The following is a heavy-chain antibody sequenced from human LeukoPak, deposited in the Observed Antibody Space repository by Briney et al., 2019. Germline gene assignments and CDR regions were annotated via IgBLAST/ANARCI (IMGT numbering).Heavy chain of an antibody. D-gene: IGHD3-10*01. CDR1: GGSISSYY. Sequence: SETLSLTCTVSGGSISSYYWSWIRQPPGKGLEWIGYIYYSGSTNYNPSLKSRVTISVDTSKNQFSLNLSSVTAADTAVYYCARPAFYYGPIDYWGQGTLVTVSS. V-gene: IGHV4-59*12. J-gene: IGHJ4*02. CDR3: ARPAFYYGPIDY. CDR2: IYYSGST.